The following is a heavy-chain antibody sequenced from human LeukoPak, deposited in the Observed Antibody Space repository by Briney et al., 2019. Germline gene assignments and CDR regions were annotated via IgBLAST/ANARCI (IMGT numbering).Heavy chain of an antibody. J-gene: IGHJ3*02. CDR2: IYPGDSDT. V-gene: IGHV5-51*01. CDR1: GYSFTSYW. CDR3: ARHVTIFGVVIPTVDAFDI. D-gene: IGHD3-3*01. Sequence: GESLKISCKGSGYSFTSYWIGWVRQMPGKGLEWKGIIYPGDSDTRYSPSFQGQVTISADKSISTAYLQWSSLKASDTAMYYCARHVTIFGVVIPTVDAFDIWGQGTMVTVSS.